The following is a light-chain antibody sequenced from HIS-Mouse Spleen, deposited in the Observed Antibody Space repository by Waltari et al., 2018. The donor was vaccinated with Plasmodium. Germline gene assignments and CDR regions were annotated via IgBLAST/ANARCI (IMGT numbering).Light chain of an antibody. Sequence: EIVMTQSPVTLSVSPGERATLSCRASQSFSSNLAWYQQKPGQAPRLLIYCASTRATGIPARFSGSESGTEFTLTISSLHSEDFAVYYCQQYNNWSFTFGPGTKVDIK. CDR3: QQYNNWSFT. V-gene: IGKV3-15*01. CDR2: CAS. J-gene: IGKJ3*01. CDR1: QSFSSN.